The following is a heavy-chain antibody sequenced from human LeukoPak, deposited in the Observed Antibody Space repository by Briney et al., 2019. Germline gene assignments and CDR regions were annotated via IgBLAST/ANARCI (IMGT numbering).Heavy chain of an antibody. J-gene: IGHJ4*02. CDR3: ARTQSPYYDILTGYYALDY. CDR2: ISSSGRTI. D-gene: IGHD3-9*01. V-gene: IGHV3-48*03. Sequence: GGSLRLSCAASGFTFSSYEMNWVRQAPGKGLEWVSYISSSGRTIYSADSVKGRFTISRDNAKNSLYLQMNSLRAEDTAVYCCARTQSPYYDILTGYYALDYWGQGTLVTVSS. CDR1: GFTFSSYE.